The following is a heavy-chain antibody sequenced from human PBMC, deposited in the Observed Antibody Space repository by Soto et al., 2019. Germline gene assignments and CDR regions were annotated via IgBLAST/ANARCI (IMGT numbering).Heavy chain of an antibody. V-gene: IGHV4-61*01. D-gene: IGHD6-19*01. CDR2: IYYSGST. Sequence: QVQLQESGPGLVKPSETLSLTCTVSGGSVSSGSYYWSWIRQPPGKGLEWIGYIYYSGSTNYNPSLKSRVTISVDTSKNQFSLKLSSVTAADTAVYYCASGRLAVAGLSYFDYWGQGTLVTVSS. CDR1: GGSVSSGSYY. CDR3: ASGRLAVAGLSYFDY. J-gene: IGHJ4*02.